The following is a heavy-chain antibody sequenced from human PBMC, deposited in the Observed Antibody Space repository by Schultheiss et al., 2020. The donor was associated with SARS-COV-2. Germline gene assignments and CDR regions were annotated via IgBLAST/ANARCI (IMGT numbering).Heavy chain of an antibody. CDR3: ARLYSNYAYYYYGMDV. D-gene: IGHD4-11*01. Sequence: SETLSLTCTVSGGSISSYYWSWIRQPPGKGLEWIGYIYYSGSTNYNPSLKSRVTISVDTSKNQFSLKLSSVTAADTAVYYCARLYSNYAYYYYGMDVWGQGTTVTVS. V-gene: IGHV4-59*01. J-gene: IGHJ6*02. CDR2: IYYSGST. CDR1: GGSISSYY.